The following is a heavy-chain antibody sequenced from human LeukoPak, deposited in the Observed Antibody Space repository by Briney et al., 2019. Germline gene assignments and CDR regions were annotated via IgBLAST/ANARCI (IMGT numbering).Heavy chain of an antibody. J-gene: IGHJ4*02. CDR1: GYTLTELS. CDR2: FDPEDGET. D-gene: IGHD6-19*01. Sequence: ASVKVSCKVSGYTLTELSMHWVRQAPGKGLEWMGGFDPEDGETIYAQKFQGRVTMTEDTSTDTAYMELSSLRSEDTAVYYCATDRIAVAGTFSFDYWGQGTLVTVSS. CDR3: ATDRIAVAGTFSFDY. V-gene: IGHV1-24*01.